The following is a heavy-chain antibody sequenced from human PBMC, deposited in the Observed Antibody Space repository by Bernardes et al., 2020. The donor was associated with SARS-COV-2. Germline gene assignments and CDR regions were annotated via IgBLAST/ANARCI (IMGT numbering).Heavy chain of an antibody. CDR1: RFTFSNYA. CDR2: ISGSGNST. V-gene: IGHV3-23*01. D-gene: IGHD2-2*02. CDR3: ARGPYCSGTTCYTMGAFDF. Sequence: SLRVSCAASRFTFSNYAMSWVRQAPGKGLEWVSAISGSGNSTYYADSVKGRFTISRDNSKNTLYLQLKSLRAEDTALYYCARGPYCSGTTCYTMGAFDFWGQGTMVTVSS. J-gene: IGHJ3*01.